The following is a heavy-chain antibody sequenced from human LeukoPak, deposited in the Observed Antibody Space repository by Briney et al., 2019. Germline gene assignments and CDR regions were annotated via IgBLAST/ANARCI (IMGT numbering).Heavy chain of an antibody. V-gene: IGHV4-39*01. CDR3: ARHVRTRTNYFDY. Sequence: PSETLSLTCTVSGGSISSSSYYWGWIRQLPGKGLEWIGEIYHSGTTNYNPSLKSRVTISVDKSKNQFSLKLSSVTAADTAVYYCARHVRTRTNYFDYWGQGTLVTVSS. CDR2: IYHSGTT. D-gene: IGHD2-8*01. CDR1: GGSISSSSYY. J-gene: IGHJ4*02.